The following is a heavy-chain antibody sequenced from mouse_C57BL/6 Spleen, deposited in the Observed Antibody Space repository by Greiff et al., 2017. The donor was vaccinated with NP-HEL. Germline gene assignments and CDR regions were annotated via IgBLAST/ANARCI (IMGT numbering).Heavy chain of an antibody. D-gene: IGHD2-2*01. Sequence: VQLVESGAELVKPGASVKLSCKASGYTFTSYWMHWVKQRPGRGLEWIGRIDPNSGGTKYNEKFKSKATLTVDKPSSTAYMQLSSLTSEDSAVYYCARYGIYYGYDDGPFDYWGQGTTLTVSS. CDR1: GYTFTSYW. J-gene: IGHJ2*01. V-gene: IGHV1-72*01. CDR3: ARYGIYYGYDDGPFDY. CDR2: IDPNSGGT.